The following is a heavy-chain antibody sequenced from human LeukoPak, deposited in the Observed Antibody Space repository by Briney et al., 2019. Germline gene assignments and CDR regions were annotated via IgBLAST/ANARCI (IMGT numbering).Heavy chain of an antibody. CDR3: ARGGFYCGGDCYVDY. Sequence: SETLSLTCAVYGGSFSPYYWSWIRQPPGKGLEWIGEINRSGSTDYNPSLKSRVTISVDTSKNQFSLRLSSVTAADTAVYYCARGGFYCGGDCYVDYWGQGTLVTVSS. D-gene: IGHD2-21*02. J-gene: IGHJ4*02. CDR2: INRSGST. CDR1: GGSFSPYY. V-gene: IGHV4-34*01.